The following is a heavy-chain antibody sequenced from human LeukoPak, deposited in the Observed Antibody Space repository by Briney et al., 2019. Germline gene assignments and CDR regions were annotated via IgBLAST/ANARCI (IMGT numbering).Heavy chain of an antibody. Sequence: QSGGSLRLSCAASGFTFDDYAMSWVRLAPGKGLEWVSAISGSGGSTYSADSVKGRFTVSRDNSQNTLSLQMNSLRVEDTAVYYCARAPRYCSGGSCYGAHFDNWGQGTWSPSPQ. CDR3: ARAPRYCSGGSCYGAHFDN. CDR2: ISGSGGST. J-gene: IGHJ4*02. CDR1: GFTFDDYA. V-gene: IGHV3-23*01. D-gene: IGHD2-15*01.